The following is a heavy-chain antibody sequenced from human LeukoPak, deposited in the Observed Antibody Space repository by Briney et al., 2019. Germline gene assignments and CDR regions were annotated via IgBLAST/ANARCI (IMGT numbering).Heavy chain of an antibody. V-gene: IGHV1-2*02. CDR1: GYTFTRYY. Sequence: ASVKVSCKASGYTFTRYYMHWVRQAPGQGLEWMGWINPNSGGTNYAQKFQGRVTMTRDTSISTAYMELSRLRSDDTAVYYCARASPFASRVGNYWGQGTLVTVSS. CDR3: ARASPFASRVGNY. CDR2: INPNSGGT. J-gene: IGHJ4*02. D-gene: IGHD2-15*01.